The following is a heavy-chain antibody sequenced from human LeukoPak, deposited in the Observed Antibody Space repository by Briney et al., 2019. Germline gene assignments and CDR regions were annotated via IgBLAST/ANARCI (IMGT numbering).Heavy chain of an antibody. J-gene: IGHJ5*02. CDR1: GYSISSGYY. V-gene: IGHV4-38-2*02. CDR3: ARGGRRPPSNWFDP. Sequence: KPSETLSLTCTVSGYSISSGYYWGWIRQPPGKGLEWIGSIYHSGSTYYNPSLKSRATISVDTSKNQFSLKLSSVTAADTAVYYCARGGRRPPSNWFDPWGQGTLVTVSS. CDR2: IYHSGST.